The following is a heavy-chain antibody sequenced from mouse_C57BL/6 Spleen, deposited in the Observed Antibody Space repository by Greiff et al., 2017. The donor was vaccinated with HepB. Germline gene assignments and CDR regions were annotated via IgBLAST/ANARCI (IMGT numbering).Heavy chain of an antibody. J-gene: IGHJ2*01. CDR3: TVYYDYDGNYFDY. CDR2: IRLKSDNYAT. D-gene: IGHD2-4*01. CDR1: GFTFSNYW. V-gene: IGHV6-3*01. Sequence: EVMLVESGGGLVQPGGSMKLSCVASGFTFSNYWMNWVRQSPEKGLEWVAQIRLKSDNYATHYAESVKGRFTISRDDSKSSVYLQMNNLRAEDTGIYYCTVYYDYDGNYFDYWGQGTTLTVSS.